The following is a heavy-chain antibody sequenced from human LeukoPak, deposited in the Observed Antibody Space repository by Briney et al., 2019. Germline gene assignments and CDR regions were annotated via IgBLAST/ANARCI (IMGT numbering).Heavy chain of an antibody. CDR2: IWYDGSNK. CDR3: ARGHSSGWYPEYFQH. V-gene: IGHV3-33*01. D-gene: IGHD6-19*01. J-gene: IGHJ1*01. CDR1: GFTFSSYG. Sequence: GSLRLSCAASGFTFSSYGMHWVRQAPGKGLEWVAVIWYDGSNKYYADSVKGRFTISRDNSKNTLYLQMNSLRAEDTAVYYCARGHSSGWYPEYFQHWGQGTLVTVSS.